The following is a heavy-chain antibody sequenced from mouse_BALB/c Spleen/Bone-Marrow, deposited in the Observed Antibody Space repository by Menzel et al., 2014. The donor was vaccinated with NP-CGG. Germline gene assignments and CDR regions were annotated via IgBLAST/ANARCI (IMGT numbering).Heavy chain of an antibody. CDR3: ARGGDDFSLDY. Sequence: VQLQQSGTELVMPGASVKMSCKASGYAFTDRWIHWVKQRPGQGLEWIGAIDTSDSYTNYNQKFKGKGTLTVDESSSTAYIHLSSLTSEDSAVYYCARGGDDFSLDYWGQRTSVTVSS. D-gene: IGHD2-4*01. CDR1: GYAFTDRW. V-gene: IGHV1-69*01. J-gene: IGHJ4*01. CDR2: IDTSDSYT.